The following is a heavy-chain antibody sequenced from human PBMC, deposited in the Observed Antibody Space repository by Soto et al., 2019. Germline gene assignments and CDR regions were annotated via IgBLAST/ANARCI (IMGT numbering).Heavy chain of an antibody. J-gene: IGHJ5*02. D-gene: IGHD6-13*01. CDR1: GFTFSSYS. CDR2: ISSSSSYI. V-gene: IGHV3-21*01. Sequence: GGSLRLSCAASGFTFSSYSINFFRQSPGKGLEWVSSISSSSSYIYYADSVKGRFTISRDNAKNSLYLQMNSLRAEDTAVYYCALAQTAATNWFDPWGQGTLVTVS. CDR3: ALAQTAATNWFDP.